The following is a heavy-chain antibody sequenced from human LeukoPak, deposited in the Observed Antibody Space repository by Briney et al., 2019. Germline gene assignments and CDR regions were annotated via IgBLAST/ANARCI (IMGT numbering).Heavy chain of an antibody. CDR3: ARGLKYDSSGYSAPPFDY. CDR2: IWYDGSNK. J-gene: IGHJ4*02. CDR1: GFTFSSHG. Sequence: GRSLRLSCAASGFTFSSHGMHWVRQVPGKGLEWVAVIWYDGSNKYYADSVKGRFTISRDNSKNTLYLQMNSLRAEDTAVYYCARGLKYDSSGYSAPPFDYWGQGTLVTVSS. D-gene: IGHD3-22*01. V-gene: IGHV3-33*01.